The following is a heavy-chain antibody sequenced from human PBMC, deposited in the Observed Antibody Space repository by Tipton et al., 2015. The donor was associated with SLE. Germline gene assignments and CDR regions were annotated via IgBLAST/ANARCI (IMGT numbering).Heavy chain of an antibody. V-gene: IGHV3-20*04. CDR3: AKDWGGGYTQAFDI. J-gene: IGHJ3*02. Sequence: SLRLSCAASGFTFDDYGMSWVRQAPGQGLEWVSGINWNGGSTGYADSVEGRFTISRDNAKNSLYLQMISLRAEDTAVYYCAKDWGGGYTQAFDIWGQGTMVTVSS. CDR2: INWNGGST. D-gene: IGHD6-25*01. CDR1: GFTFDDYG.